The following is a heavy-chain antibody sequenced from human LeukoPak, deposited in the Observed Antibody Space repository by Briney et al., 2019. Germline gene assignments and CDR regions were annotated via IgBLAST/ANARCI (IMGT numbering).Heavy chain of an antibody. D-gene: IGHD5-12*01. Sequence: SETLSLTCTVSGGSISSSSYYWGWIRQPPGKGLEWIGSIYYSGSTYYNPSLKSRVTISVDTSKNQFSLKLSSVTAADTAVYYCAYSGYVRRGPPRKPFDYWGQGTLVTVSS. J-gene: IGHJ4*02. CDR2: IYYSGST. V-gene: IGHV4-39*07. CDR1: GGSISSSSYY. CDR3: AYSGYVRRGPPRKPFDY.